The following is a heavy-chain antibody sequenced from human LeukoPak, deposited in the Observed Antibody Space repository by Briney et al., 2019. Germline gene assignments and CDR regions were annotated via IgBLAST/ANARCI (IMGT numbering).Heavy chain of an antibody. CDR1: GGSISSSSYY. CDR2: ISYSGST. V-gene: IGHV4-39*07. Sequence: PSETLSLTCTVSGGSISSSSYYWSWIRQSPGKGLEWIAYISYSGSTNYNPSLKSRVTISVDTSKNQFSLKLSSVTAADTAVYCCARARREFGKGYFDYWGQGTLVTVSS. CDR3: ARARREFGKGYFDY. D-gene: IGHD3-10*01. J-gene: IGHJ4*02.